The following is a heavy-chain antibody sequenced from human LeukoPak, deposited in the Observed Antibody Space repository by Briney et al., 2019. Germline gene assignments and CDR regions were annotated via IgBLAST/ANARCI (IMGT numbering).Heavy chain of an antibody. CDR2: ISGHGGDT. J-gene: IGHJ3*02. V-gene: IGHV3-23*01. CDR1: GFIFINYA. D-gene: IGHD3-3*01. CDR3: AKDGGVSRGSFDI. Sequence: GGSLRLSCEASGFIFINYALSWVRQAPGKGLEWVSTISGHGGDTFYADSLKGRFTISRDSSRNTLYLQLTSLRAEDTAIYYCAKDGGVSRGSFDIWGQGTMVTVSS.